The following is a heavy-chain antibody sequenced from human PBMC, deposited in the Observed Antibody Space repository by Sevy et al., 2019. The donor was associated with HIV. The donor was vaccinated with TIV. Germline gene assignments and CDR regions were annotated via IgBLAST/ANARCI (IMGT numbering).Heavy chain of an antibody. Sequence: GGSLRLSCAASGLTFSNYVMCWVRQAPGKGLEWLSVISGSSGTTYAAESVKGRFTISRDNSKNTLYLHMSSLGAEDTAVYYCARNLSPSGAFDIWGQRTRVTVSS. J-gene: IGHJ3*02. CDR1: GLTFSNYV. D-gene: IGHD6-25*01. V-gene: IGHV3-23*01. CDR2: ISGSSGTT. CDR3: ARNLSPSGAFDI.